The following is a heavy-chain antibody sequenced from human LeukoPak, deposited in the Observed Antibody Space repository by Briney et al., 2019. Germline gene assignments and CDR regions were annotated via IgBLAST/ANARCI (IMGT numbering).Heavy chain of an antibody. V-gene: IGHV4-59*01. CDR3: ARHGTSGTNLNWFDP. D-gene: IGHD1-1*01. J-gene: IGHJ5*02. CDR2: IYYSGST. CDR1: GGSISSFY. Sequence: SETLPLTCTVSGGSISSFYWSWIRQPPGKGLEWIGYIYYSGSTNYNPSLKSRVTISVDTSKNQFSLKLNSVTAADTAVYYCARHGTSGTNLNWFDPWGQGTLVTVSS.